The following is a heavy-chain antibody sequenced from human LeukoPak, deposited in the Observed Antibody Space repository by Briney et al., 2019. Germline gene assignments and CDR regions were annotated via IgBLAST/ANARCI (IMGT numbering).Heavy chain of an antibody. J-gene: IGHJ3*02. V-gene: IGHV3-23*01. CDR1: GFTFSTYA. CDR2: ISGSGGST. CDR3: ANEYYYGSGSYYIVDAFDI. Sequence: PGGSLRLSCAASGFTFSTYAMSWVRQAPGKGLEWVSAISGSGGSTYYADSVTGRSTISRDNSKNTLYLQMNSLRAEDTAVYYCANEYYYGSGSYYIVDAFDIWGQGTMVTVSS. D-gene: IGHD3-10*01.